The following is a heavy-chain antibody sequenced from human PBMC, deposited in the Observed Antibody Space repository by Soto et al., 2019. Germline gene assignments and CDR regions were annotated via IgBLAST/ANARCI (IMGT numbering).Heavy chain of an antibody. CDR3: ARGEIESEWLRYYYGMDV. Sequence: QVQLVQSGAEMKKPGASVKVSCKASGYTFTGYYMNWVRQAPGKGLEWVAVIWYDGSNKYYADSVKGRFTISRDNSKNTLYLQMNSLRAEDTAVYYCARGEIESEWLRYYYGMDVWGQGTTVSVSS. CDR2: IWYDGSNK. V-gene: IGHV3-33*01. D-gene: IGHD3-16*01. J-gene: IGHJ6*02. CDR1: GYTFTGYY.